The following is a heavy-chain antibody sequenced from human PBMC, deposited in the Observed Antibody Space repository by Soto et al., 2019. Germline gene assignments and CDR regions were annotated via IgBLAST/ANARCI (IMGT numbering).Heavy chain of an antibody. CDR1: GGTFSSYA. CDR3: ARVYSGYGIKATYYYYGMDV. D-gene: IGHD5-12*01. J-gene: IGHJ6*02. Sequence: SVKVSCKASGGTFSSYAISWVRQAPGQGLEWMGGIIPIFGTANYAQKFQGRVTITADESTNTAYMELSSLRSEDTAVYYCARVYSGYGIKATYYYYGMDVWGQGTTVTVSS. CDR2: IIPIFGTA. V-gene: IGHV1-69*13.